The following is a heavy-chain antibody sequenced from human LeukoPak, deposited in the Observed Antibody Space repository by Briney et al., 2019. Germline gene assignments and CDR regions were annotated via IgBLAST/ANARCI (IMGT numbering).Heavy chain of an antibody. CDR1: GFTFSSYA. J-gene: IGHJ4*02. Sequence: GGSLRLSCAASGFTFSSYAMSWVRQAPGKGLEWVSAISGSGGSTYYADSVKGRFTISRDNSKNTLYLQMNSLRAEDTAVYYCAKDELGYCSSTSCYLFDYWGQGTLVTVSS. CDR3: AKDELGYCSSTSCYLFDY. CDR2: ISGSGGST. D-gene: IGHD2-2*01. V-gene: IGHV3-23*01.